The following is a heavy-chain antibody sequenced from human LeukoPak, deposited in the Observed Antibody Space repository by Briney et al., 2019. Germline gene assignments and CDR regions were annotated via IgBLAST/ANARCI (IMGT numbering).Heavy chain of an antibody. J-gene: IGHJ4*02. CDR2: ISYDGSNK. D-gene: IGHD2-15*01. CDR1: GFAFSSYA. Sequence: WGSLRLSCAASGFAFSSYAMHWVRQAPGEGLEWVAVISYDGSNKYYADSVKGRFTISRDNSKNTLYLQMNSLRTEDTAVYSCARGGGDIATPPDYWGQGTLVTVSS. CDR3: ARGGGDIATPPDY. V-gene: IGHV3-30-3*01.